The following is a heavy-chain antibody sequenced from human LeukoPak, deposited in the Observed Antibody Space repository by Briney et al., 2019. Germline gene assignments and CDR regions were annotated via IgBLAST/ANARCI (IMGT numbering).Heavy chain of an antibody. Sequence: GGSLRLSCAASGSSFSTDWMHWVRQAPGNGLVWVSRINSDGSSTTYADTVKGRFTISRDNAKNTLYLQMNSLRSEDTAVYYCARDGASRGAPDDYWGQGTLVTVSS. V-gene: IGHV3-74*01. CDR1: GSSFSTDW. D-gene: IGHD2-15*01. CDR3: ARDGASRGAPDDY. CDR2: INSDGSST. J-gene: IGHJ4*02.